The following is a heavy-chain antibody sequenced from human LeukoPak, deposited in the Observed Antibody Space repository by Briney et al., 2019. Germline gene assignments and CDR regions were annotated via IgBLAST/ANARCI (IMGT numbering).Heavy chain of an antibody. CDR2: ISYDGSNK. CDR3: ARGEPPIGYSSSWYLRYFDY. Sequence: PGGSLRLSCAASGFTFSSYAMHWVRQAPGKGLEWVAVISYDGSNKYYADSVKGRFTISRDNSKNTLCLQMNSLRAEDTAVYYCARGEPPIGYSSSWYLRYFDYWGQGTLVTVSS. V-gene: IGHV3-30-3*01. J-gene: IGHJ4*02. D-gene: IGHD6-13*01. CDR1: GFTFSSYA.